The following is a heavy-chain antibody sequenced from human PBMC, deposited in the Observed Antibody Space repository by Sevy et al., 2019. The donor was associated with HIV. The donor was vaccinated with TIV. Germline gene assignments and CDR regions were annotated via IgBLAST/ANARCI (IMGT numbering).Heavy chain of an antibody. Sequence: GESLKISCKGSGYNFISYWIGWVRQMPGRGLEWMGIIYPDDSDTGYSPSFQGQVTISVDKSINTAYLQWSSLKASDTAMYYCARHHASYGVTGYYYYYGLDVWCQGTTVTVSS. D-gene: IGHD4-17*01. CDR2: IYPDDSDT. J-gene: IGHJ6*02. V-gene: IGHV5-51*01. CDR3: ARHHASYGVTGYYYYYGLDV. CDR1: GYNFISYW.